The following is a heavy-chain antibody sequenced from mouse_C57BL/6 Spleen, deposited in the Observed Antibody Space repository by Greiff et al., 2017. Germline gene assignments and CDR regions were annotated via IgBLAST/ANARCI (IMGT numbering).Heavy chain of an antibody. CDR3: CRARLLAYGDFDV. V-gene: IGHV1-52*01. CDR1: GYTFTSYW. D-gene: IGHD2-1*01. CDR2: IDPSDSDT. J-gene: IGHJ1*03. Sequence: VQLQQPGAELVRPGSSVKLSCKASGYTFTSYWMHWVKQRPIQGLAWIGNIDPSDSDTHYNQKFKGKATLTVDKSSSTAYMQLSSLTSEDSAVVYFCRARLLAYGDFDVWGTGTTVTVSS.